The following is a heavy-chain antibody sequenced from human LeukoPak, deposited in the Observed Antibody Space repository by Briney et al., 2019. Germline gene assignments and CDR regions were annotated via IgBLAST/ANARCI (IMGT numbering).Heavy chain of an antibody. V-gene: IGHV1-2*02. CDR3: AKDLRFGELSLTFGMDV. CDR1: GYTFTDYY. J-gene: IGHJ6*02. D-gene: IGHD3-16*02. CDR2: INPNSGDT. Sequence: GASVKVSCKASGYTFTDYYIHWVRQAPGQGLEWMGWINPNSGDTNYAQKFRDRVTMTRDTSTSTAYMELSRLRSDDTAVYFCAKDLRFGELSLTFGMDVWGQGTTVTVSS.